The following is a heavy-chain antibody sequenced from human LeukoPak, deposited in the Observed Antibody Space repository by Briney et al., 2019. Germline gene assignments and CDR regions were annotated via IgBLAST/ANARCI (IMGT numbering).Heavy chain of an antibody. D-gene: IGHD3-16*02. CDR3: ARHIGGGIEDMDV. CDR2: IYVTGST. Sequence: KTSETLSLTCIVSGGSIGTYYWSWIRQSPGKGLDWVGYIYVTGSTRYNPYLQSRVSISVDTSRNQFFLKMSSVTAADTAVYYCARHIGGGIEDMDVWGTGTKVTVSS. CDR1: GGSIGTYY. J-gene: IGHJ6*03. V-gene: IGHV4-59*08.